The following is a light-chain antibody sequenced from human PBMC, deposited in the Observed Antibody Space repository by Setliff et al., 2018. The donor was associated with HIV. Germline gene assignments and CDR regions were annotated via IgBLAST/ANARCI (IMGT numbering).Light chain of an antibody. Sequence: QSALTQPASVSGSPGQSITISCTGTSSDVGTYNLVSWYQQHPGKAPKLMIYEVIKRPSGVSNRFSGSKSGSTASLTISGLQAEDEADYYCNSKTGTITYVFGTGTKV. CDR2: EVI. J-gene: IGLJ1*01. CDR1: SSDVGTYNL. CDR3: NSKTGTITYV. V-gene: IGLV2-14*02.